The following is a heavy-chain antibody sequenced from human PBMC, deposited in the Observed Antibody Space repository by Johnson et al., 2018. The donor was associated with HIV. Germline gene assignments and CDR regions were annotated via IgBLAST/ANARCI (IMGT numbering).Heavy chain of an antibody. CDR2: INSDGSST. CDR3: ARDRVLLWFGESPLDAFDI. D-gene: IGHD3-10*01. J-gene: IGHJ3*02. V-gene: IGHV3-74*01. Sequence: VQLVESGGGVVRPGGSLRLSCAVSGFTFSSYWMHWVRQAPGKGLVWVSRINSDGSSTNYADSVKGRFTISRDNSKNTLYLQMNSLRAEDTAVYYCARDRVLLWFGESPLDAFDIWGQGTMVTVSS. CDR1: GFTFSSYW.